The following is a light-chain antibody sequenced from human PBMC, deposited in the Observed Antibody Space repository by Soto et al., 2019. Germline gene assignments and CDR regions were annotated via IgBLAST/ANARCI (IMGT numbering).Light chain of an antibody. Sequence: DIVMTQSPDSLAVSLGERATINCKSSQSVLYSSNNKNYLAWYQQKPGQPPKLLIYWASTRESGVPDRFSGSGSATDFTLSFSSVQAEDVAVYYCQQYYSTLITFGPGTKVDIK. V-gene: IGKV4-1*01. CDR1: QSVLYSSNNKNY. CDR2: WAS. CDR3: QQYYSTLIT. J-gene: IGKJ3*01.